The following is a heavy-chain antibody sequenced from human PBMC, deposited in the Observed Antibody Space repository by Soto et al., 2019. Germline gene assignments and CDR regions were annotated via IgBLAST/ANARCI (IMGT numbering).Heavy chain of an antibody. CDR3: AKGRGLATVVDFDY. Sequence: GGSLRLSCAASGFTFSSYGMHWVRQAPGKGLEWVAVISYDGSNKYYADSVKGRFTISRDNSKNTLYLQMNSLRAEDTAVYYCAKGRGLATVVDFDYWGQGTLVTVSS. CDR2: ISYDGSNK. V-gene: IGHV3-30*18. CDR1: GFTFSSYG. J-gene: IGHJ4*02. D-gene: IGHD4-17*01.